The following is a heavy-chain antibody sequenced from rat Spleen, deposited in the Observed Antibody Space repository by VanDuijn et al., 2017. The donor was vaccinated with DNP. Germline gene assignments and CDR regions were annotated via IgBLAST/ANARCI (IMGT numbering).Heavy chain of an antibody. CDR1: GFDFNTYA. Sequence: QVVESGGGLVQPKGSLKLSCTTSGFDFNTYAMSWVRQAPGKGLDWVASISIKTHNYATLYADSVKERFTISRDDSQNMVYLQMNNLKTEDTALYYCTSTWYFDFWGPGTMVTVSS. CDR3: TSTWYFDF. CDR2: ISIKTHNYAT. V-gene: IGHV10-4*01. J-gene: IGHJ1*01.